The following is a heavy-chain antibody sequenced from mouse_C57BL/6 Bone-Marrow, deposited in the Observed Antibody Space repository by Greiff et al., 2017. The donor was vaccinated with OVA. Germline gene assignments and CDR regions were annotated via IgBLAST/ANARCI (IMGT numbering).Heavy chain of an antibody. CDR3: ASLYDGYVRHYCDY. CDR1: GFNIKNTY. V-gene: IGHV14-3*01. D-gene: IGHD2-3*01. J-gene: IGHJ2*01. CDR2: IDPANGTT. Sequence: EVQLQESVAELVRPGASVKLSCTASGFNIKNTYMHWVKQRPEQGLEWIGRIDPANGTTTYAPKFQGKATITADTSSNTAYLQLSSLTSEDTAIYYCASLYDGYVRHYCDYWGQGTTLTVSS.